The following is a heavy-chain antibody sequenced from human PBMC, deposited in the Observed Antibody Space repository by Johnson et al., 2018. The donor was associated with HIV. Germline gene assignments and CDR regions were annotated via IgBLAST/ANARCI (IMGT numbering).Heavy chain of an antibody. J-gene: IGHJ3*02. CDR2: VSGSSGSGGST. D-gene: IGHD3-16*02. CDR3: ARDRPTLRLGELSFIMWAFDI. V-gene: IGHV3-23*04. CDR1: GYTFSSYA. Sequence: VQLVESGGGVVQPGRSLRLSCAASGYTFSSYAMSWVRQAPGTGLEWISAVSGSSGSGGSTYYADSVKGRFTISRDNSKNTLYLQMNSLRAEDTAMYYCARDRPTLRLGELSFIMWAFDIWGQGTMVTVSS.